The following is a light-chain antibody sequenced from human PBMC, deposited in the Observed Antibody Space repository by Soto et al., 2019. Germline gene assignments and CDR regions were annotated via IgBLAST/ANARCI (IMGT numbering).Light chain of an antibody. CDR1: QSVSDN. V-gene: IGKV3-20*01. CDR3: QQYASSPQT. Sequence: EIVLTQSPGTLSLSPGERATLSCRASQSVSDNLAWYQQKPGQAPRLLIYDASTRAAGIPDRFSASGSGTDFTLIISRLEPEDFAVYSCQQYASSPQTFGQGTKVDI. J-gene: IGKJ1*01. CDR2: DAS.